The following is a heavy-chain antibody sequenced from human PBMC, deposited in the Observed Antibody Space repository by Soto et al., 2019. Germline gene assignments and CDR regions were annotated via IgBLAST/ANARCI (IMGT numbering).Heavy chain of an antibody. CDR3: ASATIFGVDDAFDI. CDR1: GGTFSSYA. J-gene: IGHJ3*02. CDR2: IIPIFGTA. V-gene: IGHV1-69*01. D-gene: IGHD3-3*01. Sequence: QVQLVQSGAEVKKPGSSVQVSCTASGGTFSSYAISWVRQAPGQGLEWMGGIIPIFGTANYAQKFQGRVTITADESTSTAYMELSSLRTEDTAVYYCASATIFGVDDAFDIWGQGRMVTVSS.